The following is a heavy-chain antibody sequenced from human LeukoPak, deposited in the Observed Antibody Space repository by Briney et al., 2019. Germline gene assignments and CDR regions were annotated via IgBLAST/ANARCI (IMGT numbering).Heavy chain of an antibody. D-gene: IGHD3-3*01. CDR1: GFTLSGSA. V-gene: IGHV3-73*01. CDR2: IRSKANGEAS. CDR3: TRRDDFWSGSSDF. Sequence: QPGGSLRLSCGVSGFTLSGSAVHWVRQASGKGLEWVGRIRSKANGEASAYAASVKGRFIISRDDSKNTAYLQMNSLKIEDSAVYYCTRRDDFWSGSSDFWGQGTLVTVSS. J-gene: IGHJ4*02.